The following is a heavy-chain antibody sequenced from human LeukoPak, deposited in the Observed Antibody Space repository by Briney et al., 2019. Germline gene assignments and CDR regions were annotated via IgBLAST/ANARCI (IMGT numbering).Heavy chain of an antibody. CDR1: GFTFSSHS. D-gene: IGHD3-10*01. CDR3: AKDGGVWFGESNDY. Sequence: GGSLRLSCVASGFTFSSHSMNWVRQAPGRGLEWVSSISGSSTYIYYADSVKGRFTISRDNFKNTLYLQMNSLRAEDTAVYYCAKDGGVWFGESNDYWGQGTLVTVSS. V-gene: IGHV3-21*04. J-gene: IGHJ4*02. CDR2: ISGSSTYI.